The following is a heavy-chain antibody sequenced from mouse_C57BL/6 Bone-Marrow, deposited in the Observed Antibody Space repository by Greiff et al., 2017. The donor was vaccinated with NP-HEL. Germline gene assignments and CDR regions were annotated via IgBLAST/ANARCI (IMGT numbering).Heavy chain of an antibody. CDR2: IYPGDGDT. CDR1: GYAFSSSW. CDR3: AGGDLDY. Sequence: QVQLQQSGPELVKPGASVKISCKASGYAFSSSWMNWVKQRPGKGLEWIGRIYPGDGDTNYNGKLKGKATLTAGKSSSTAYMQLSSLTSEDSAVYFCAGGDLDYWGQGTTLTVSS. J-gene: IGHJ2*01. V-gene: IGHV1-82*01.